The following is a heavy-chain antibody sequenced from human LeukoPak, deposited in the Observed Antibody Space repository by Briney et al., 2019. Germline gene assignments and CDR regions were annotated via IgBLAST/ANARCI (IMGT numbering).Heavy chain of an antibody. CDR3: ARGAAAAGTRSYYFDY. CDR2: ISYDGSNK. Sequence: GGSLRLSCAASGFTFSSYGMHWVRQAPGKGLEWVAVISYDGSNKYYTDSVKGRFTISRDNAKNSLYLQMNSLRAEDTAVYYCARGAAAAGTRSYYFDYWGQGTLATVSS. D-gene: IGHD6-13*01. V-gene: IGHV3-30*03. CDR1: GFTFSSYG. J-gene: IGHJ4*02.